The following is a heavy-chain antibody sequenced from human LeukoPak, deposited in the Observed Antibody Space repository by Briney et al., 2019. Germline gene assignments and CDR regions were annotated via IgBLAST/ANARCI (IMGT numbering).Heavy chain of an antibody. Sequence: GGSLRLSCAASGFTFSSYGMHWVRQAPGKGLEWVAVISYDGSNKYYADSVKGRFTISRDNSKNTLYLQMNSLRAEDTAVYYCAKPLEAFIAVAPPGGYWGQGTLVTVSS. D-gene: IGHD6-19*01. CDR2: ISYDGSNK. CDR3: AKPLEAFIAVAPPGGY. J-gene: IGHJ4*02. V-gene: IGHV3-30*18. CDR1: GFTFSSYG.